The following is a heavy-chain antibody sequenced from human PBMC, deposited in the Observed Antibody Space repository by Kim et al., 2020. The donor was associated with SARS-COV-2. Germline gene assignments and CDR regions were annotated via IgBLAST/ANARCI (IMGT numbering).Heavy chain of an antibody. CDR1: GYTFTSYD. V-gene: IGHV1-8*01. Sequence: ASVKVSCKASGYTFTSYDINWVRQATGQGLEWMGWMNPNSGNTGYAQKFQGRVTMTRNTSISTAYMELSSLRSEDTAVYYCARSAYCSGGSCYSVFYYYYYYMDVWGKGTTVTVSS. CDR3: ARSAYCSGGSCYSVFYYYYYYMDV. D-gene: IGHD2-15*01. CDR2: MNPNSGNT. J-gene: IGHJ6*03.